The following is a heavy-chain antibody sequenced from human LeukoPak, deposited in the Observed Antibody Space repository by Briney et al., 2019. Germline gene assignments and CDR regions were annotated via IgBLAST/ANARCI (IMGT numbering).Heavy chain of an antibody. J-gene: IGHJ4*02. D-gene: IGHD2-21*02. CDR1: GFTFSSYA. Sequence: GGSLRLSCAASGFTFSSYAMHWVRQAPGKGLEWVAVISYDGSNKYYADSVKGRFTISRDNSKNTLYLQMNSLRAEDTAVYYCARSRRIVVVTAIVTIDYWGQGTLVTVSS. CDR2: ISYDGSNK. CDR3: ARSRRIVVVTAIVTIDY. V-gene: IGHV3-30-3*01.